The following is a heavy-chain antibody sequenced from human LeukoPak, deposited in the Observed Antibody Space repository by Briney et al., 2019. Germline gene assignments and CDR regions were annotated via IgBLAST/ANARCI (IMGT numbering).Heavy chain of an antibody. J-gene: IGHJ4*02. V-gene: IGHV3-7*03. D-gene: IGHD4/OR15-4a*01. CDR2: IKQDGSEK. CDR1: GFTFSSYW. Sequence: GGSLRLSCAASGFTFSSYWMSWVRQAPGKGLEWVANIKQDGSEKYYVDSAKGRFTISRDNAENSLYLQMNSLRAEDTAVYYCASDSDYGRHYYFDYWGQGTPVTVSS. CDR3: ASDSDYGRHYYFDY.